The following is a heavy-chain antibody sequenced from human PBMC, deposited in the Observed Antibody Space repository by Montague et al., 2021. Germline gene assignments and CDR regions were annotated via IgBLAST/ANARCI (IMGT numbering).Heavy chain of an antibody. CDR1: GGSISTYY. CDR2: IYYTGNI. D-gene: IGHD2-2*01. V-gene: IGHV4-4*07. Sequence: SETLSLTCTVSGGSISTYYWSWIRQSPGKGLDWIGRIYYTGNINYNPSLKGRVTLSLDTSKTQFSLRLSSVTAADTAVYSCARLPAGCYVFDSWGQGTMVTVSS. CDR3: ARLPAGCYVFDS. J-gene: IGHJ4*02.